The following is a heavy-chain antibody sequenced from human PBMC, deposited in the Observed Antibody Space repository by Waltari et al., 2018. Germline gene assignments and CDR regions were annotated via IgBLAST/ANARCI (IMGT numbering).Heavy chain of an antibody. CDR3: ARHEVRSYWYFDL. Sequence: QVQLQESGPGLVKPSETLSLTCTVSGGSISSYYWSWIRQPPGKGLEWIGYIYYSGSTNYNPSLKSRVTISVDTSKNQFSLKLSSVTAADTAVYYCARHEVRSYWYFDLWGRGTLVTVSS. V-gene: IGHV4-59*01. CDR1: GGSISSYY. CDR2: IYYSGST. D-gene: IGHD3-10*01. J-gene: IGHJ2*01.